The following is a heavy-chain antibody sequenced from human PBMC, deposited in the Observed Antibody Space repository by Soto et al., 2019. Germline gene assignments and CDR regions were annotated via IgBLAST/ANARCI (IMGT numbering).Heavy chain of an antibody. CDR1: GGTFSRHA. D-gene: IGHD6-13*01. CDR2: IIPLFGTT. Sequence: QVQLVQSGSEVKMPGSSVKVSCQTSGGTFSRHAITWVRQAPGQGLEWMGGIIPLFGTTNYAQKFKGRVTISADESTSTAYMELSILTSEDAAVYYCARAAKHGSSWYCWFDPWGQGTLVTVSS. J-gene: IGHJ5*02. V-gene: IGHV1-69*01. CDR3: ARAAKHGSSWYCWFDP.